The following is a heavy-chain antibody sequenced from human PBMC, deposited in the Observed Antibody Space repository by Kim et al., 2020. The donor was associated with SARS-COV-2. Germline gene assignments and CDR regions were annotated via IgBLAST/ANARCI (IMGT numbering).Heavy chain of an antibody. V-gene: IGHV6-1*01. CDR3: ASSSSSGWSDYFDY. Sequence: VSVKSRITINPDTSKNQFSLQLNSVTPEDTAVYYCASSSSSGWSDYFDYWGQGTLVTVSS. J-gene: IGHJ4*02. D-gene: IGHD6-19*01.